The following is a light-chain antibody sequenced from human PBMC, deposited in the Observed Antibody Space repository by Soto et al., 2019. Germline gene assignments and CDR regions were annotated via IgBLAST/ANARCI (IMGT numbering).Light chain of an antibody. V-gene: IGLV1-44*01. CDR3: AAWDDSRNGRV. CDR1: SSNIGSSN. Sequence: QSVLTQPPSASGTPGQRITISCSGSSSNIGSSNVHWYQQLPGTAPKLLFYTNNQRPSGVSDRFSGSTSGTSDSLAITGPQSEDEADYYCAAWDDSRNGRVFGTGTKVTLL. CDR2: TNN. J-gene: IGLJ1*01.